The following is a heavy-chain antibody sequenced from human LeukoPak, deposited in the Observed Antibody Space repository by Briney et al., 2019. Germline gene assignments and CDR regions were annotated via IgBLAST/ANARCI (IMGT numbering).Heavy chain of an antibody. Sequence: GGSLRLSCAASGFTFSTYSMNWVRQAQGKGLEWVSAISGSGSYIYYADSVKGRFTISRDNAKNSLYVQMSSLRDEDTAVYYCARAISNWFRGIDYWGQGTLVTVSS. J-gene: IGHJ4*02. CDR3: ARAISNWFRGIDY. D-gene: IGHD6-13*01. CDR1: GFTFSTYS. V-gene: IGHV3-21*01. CDR2: ISGSGSYI.